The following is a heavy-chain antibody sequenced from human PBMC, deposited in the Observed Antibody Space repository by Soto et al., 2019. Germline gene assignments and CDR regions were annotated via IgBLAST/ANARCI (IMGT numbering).Heavy chain of an antibody. CDR3: ARGMSTPGIDW. J-gene: IGHJ4*02. D-gene: IGHD2-15*01. CDR2: INQDGSQR. Sequence: EVQLVESGGGLVQPGGSLRLSCAASGFSFSSYWMNWVRKAPGKGLEGGANINQDGSQRSFVDSVKGRFTISRDNAKNSLYLQMNSLGAEDTAVYFCARGMSTPGIDWWGQGTLVTVSS. V-gene: IGHV3-7*03. CDR1: GFSFSSYW.